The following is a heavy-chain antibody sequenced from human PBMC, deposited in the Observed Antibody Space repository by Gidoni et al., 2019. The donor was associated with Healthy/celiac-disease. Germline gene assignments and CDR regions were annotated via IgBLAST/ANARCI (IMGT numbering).Heavy chain of an antibody. D-gene: IGHD2-8*02. CDR3: AKSLGGVWDYFDY. J-gene: IGHJ4*02. CDR2: ISGSGGST. V-gene: IGHV3-23*01. Sequence: EVQLLESGGGLVQPGGSLRLSCAASGFPFSSYAMSWVRQAPGKGLEWVSAISGSGGSTYYADSVKGRFTISRDNSKNTLYLQMNSLRAEDTAVYYCAKSLGGVWDYFDYWGQGTLVTVSS. CDR1: GFPFSSYA.